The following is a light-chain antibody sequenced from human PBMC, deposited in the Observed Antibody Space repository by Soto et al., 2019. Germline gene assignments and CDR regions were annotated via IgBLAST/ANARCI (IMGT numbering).Light chain of an antibody. J-gene: IGLJ2*01. CDR2: DND. CDR1: SSNIGSKS. Sequence: QSVLTQPPSVSAAPGQKVTISCSGGSSNIGSKSVSWYQQFPGTAPKLLIYDNDKRPSGIPDRFSGSKSGTSATLGITGLQTGDEADYYCGTWDNNRNSGVFGGGTKLTVL. CDR3: GTWDNNRNSGV. V-gene: IGLV1-51*01.